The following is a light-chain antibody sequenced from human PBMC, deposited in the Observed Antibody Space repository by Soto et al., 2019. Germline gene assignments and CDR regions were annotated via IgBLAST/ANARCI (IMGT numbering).Light chain of an antibody. CDR2: DVS. CDR3: FSYAGSNIYV. J-gene: IGLJ1*01. V-gene: IGLV2-8*01. Sequence: QSALTQPPSASGSPGQSVTISCTGTSNDVGAYNFVSWYQQHPGKAPKLMIYDVSKRPSGVPDRFSGSKSGNTASLTVSGLQSEDEADYYRFSYAGSNIYVFGTGTKVTVL. CDR1: SNDVGAYNF.